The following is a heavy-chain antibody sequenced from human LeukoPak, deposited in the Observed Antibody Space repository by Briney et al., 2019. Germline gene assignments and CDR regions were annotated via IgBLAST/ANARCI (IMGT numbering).Heavy chain of an antibody. Sequence: SETLSLTCTVSGGSISSGSYYWSWIRQPAGKGLEWIGRIYTSGSTNYNPSLKSRVTISVDTSKNQFSLKLSSVTAADTAVYYCARIRSHCSSTSCLLFHPWGQGTLVTVSS. CDR2: IYTSGST. D-gene: IGHD2-2*01. CDR3: ARIRSHCSSTSCLLFHP. J-gene: IGHJ5*02. CDR1: GGSISSGSYY. V-gene: IGHV4-61*02.